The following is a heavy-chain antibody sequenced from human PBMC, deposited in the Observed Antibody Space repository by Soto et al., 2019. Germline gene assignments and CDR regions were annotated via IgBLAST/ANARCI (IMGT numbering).Heavy chain of an antibody. V-gene: IGHV4-39*01. Sequence: QLQLQESGPGLVKPSETLSLTCTVSGGSISSSSYYWGWIRQPPGKGLEWIGSIYYSGSTYYNPSIKSRVTISVDTSKIQFSLKLSSVTAADTAVYYCARHLLTAQDPWFDPWGQGTLVTVSS. CDR1: GGSISSSSYY. D-gene: IGHD2-21*02. J-gene: IGHJ5*02. CDR3: ARHLLTAQDPWFDP. CDR2: IYYSGST.